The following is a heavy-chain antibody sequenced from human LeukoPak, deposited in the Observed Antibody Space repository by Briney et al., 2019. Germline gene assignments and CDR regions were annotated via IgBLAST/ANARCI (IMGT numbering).Heavy chain of an antibody. CDR3: ARENLRYYGSGSYLRWFDP. Sequence: PGGSLRLSCAASGFTFSSYGMHWVRQAPGKGLEWVAVISYDGSNKYYADSVKGRFTISRDNAKNSLYLQMNSLRAEDTAVYYCARENLRYYGSGSYLRWFDPWGQGTLVTVSS. D-gene: IGHD3-10*01. J-gene: IGHJ5*02. CDR2: ISYDGSNK. V-gene: IGHV3-30*03. CDR1: GFTFSSYG.